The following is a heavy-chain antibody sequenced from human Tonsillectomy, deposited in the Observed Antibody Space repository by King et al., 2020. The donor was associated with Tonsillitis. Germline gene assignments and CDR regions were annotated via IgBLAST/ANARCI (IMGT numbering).Heavy chain of an antibody. CDR2: IYYSGST. V-gene: IGHV4-39*01. CDR3: ARGAQWLAGFDY. J-gene: IGHJ4*02. Sequence: LQLQESGPGLVKPSETLSLTCTVSGGSISSSSYYWGWIRQPPGKGLEWIGSIYYSGSTYYNPSLKSRVTISVDTSKNQFSLKLSSVTAADTAVYYCARGAQWLAGFDYWGQGTLVTVS. CDR1: GGSISSSSYY. D-gene: IGHD6-19*01.